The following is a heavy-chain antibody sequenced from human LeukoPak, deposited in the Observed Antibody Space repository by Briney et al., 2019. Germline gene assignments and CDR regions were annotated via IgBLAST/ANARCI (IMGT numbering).Heavy chain of an antibody. J-gene: IGHJ4*02. CDR3: AKDFPDRNYYGSGPFDY. V-gene: IGHV3-30*18. CDR2: ISYDGSNK. Sequence: GGTLRLSCAASGFTFSSYGMHWVRQAPGKGLEWVAGISYDGSNKYYADSVKRRFTISRDNSKNTLYLQMNSLRAEDTAVYYCAKDFPDRNYYGSGPFDYWGQGTLVTVSS. D-gene: IGHD3-10*01. CDR1: GFTFSSYG.